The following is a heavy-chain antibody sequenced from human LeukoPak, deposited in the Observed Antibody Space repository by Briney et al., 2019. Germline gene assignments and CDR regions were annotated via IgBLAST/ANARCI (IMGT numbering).Heavy chain of an antibody. Sequence: GGSLRLSCAASGFTFDDYGMSWVRQAPGKGLEWVSGINWNGGSTGYADSVKGRFTISRDNAKNSLYLQMNSLRAEDTALYSCARDLGQFLEWLSEPSYFDYWGQGTLVTVSS. D-gene: IGHD3-3*01. V-gene: IGHV3-20*04. CDR2: INWNGGST. J-gene: IGHJ4*02. CDR1: GFTFDDYG. CDR3: ARDLGQFLEWLSEPSYFDY.